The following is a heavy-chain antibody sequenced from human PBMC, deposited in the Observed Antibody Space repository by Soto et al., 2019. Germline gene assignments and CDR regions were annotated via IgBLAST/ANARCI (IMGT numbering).Heavy chain of an antibody. CDR3: ARFRLAPRYYLDY. CDR2: IYYSGST. V-gene: IGHV4-39*01. J-gene: IGHJ4*02. D-gene: IGHD3-10*01. CDR1: GGSLHSSSYX. Sequence: SETLSLTCPFFGGSLHSSSYXRALVRPPPVKGLEWIGSIYYSGSTYYNPSLKSRVTISVDTSKNQFSLKLSSVTAADTAVYYCARFRLAPRYYLDYWGQGTLVTVSS.